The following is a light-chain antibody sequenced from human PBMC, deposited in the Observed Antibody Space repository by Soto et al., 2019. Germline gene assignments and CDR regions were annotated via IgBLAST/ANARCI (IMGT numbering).Light chain of an antibody. CDR1: QSVSSY. CDR2: DAS. Sequence: EIVLTQTPATLSLSPGARATLSCRASQSVSSYLAWYQQKPGQAPRLLIYDASNTATGIPARFSGSGSGTDFTLTISSLEPEDFAVYYCQQGSYWPPLTFGGGTKVEIK. J-gene: IGKJ4*01. CDR3: QQGSYWPPLT. V-gene: IGKV3-11*01.